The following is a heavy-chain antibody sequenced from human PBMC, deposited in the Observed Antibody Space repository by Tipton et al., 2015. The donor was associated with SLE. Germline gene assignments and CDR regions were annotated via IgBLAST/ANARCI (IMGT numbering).Heavy chain of an antibody. D-gene: IGHD1-26*01. J-gene: IGHJ4*02. CDR1: GFTFSSYA. CDR2: IYSGGSST. CDR3: AKDGVGATDPYYFDY. V-gene: IGHV3-23*03. Sequence: SLRLSCAASGFTFSSYAMSWVRQAPGKGLEWVSVIYSGGSSTYYADSVKGRFTISRDNSKNTLYLQMNSLRAEDTAVYYCAKDGVGATDPYYFDYWGQGTLVTVPS.